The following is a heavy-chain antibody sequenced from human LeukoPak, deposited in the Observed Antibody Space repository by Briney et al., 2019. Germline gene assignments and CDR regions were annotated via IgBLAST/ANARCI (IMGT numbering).Heavy chain of an antibody. CDR3: ARGSLSLGYSYAFDY. V-gene: IGHV4-59*01. J-gene: IGHJ4*02. D-gene: IGHD5-18*01. CDR2: IYYSGST. CDR1: GDSISSYY. Sequence: SETLSLTCTVSGDSISSYYWSWIRQPPGKGLEWIGYIYYSGSTNYNPSLKSRVTISVDTSKSQFSLKLSSVTAADTAVYYCARGSLSLGYSYAFDYWGQGTLVTVSS.